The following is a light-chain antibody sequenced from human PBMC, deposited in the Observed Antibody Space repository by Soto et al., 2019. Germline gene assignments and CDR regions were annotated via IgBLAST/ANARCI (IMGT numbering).Light chain of an antibody. CDR2: GAS. J-gene: IGKJ4*01. CDR3: QQYKNWPLT. CDR1: QSVSSN. V-gene: IGKV3D-15*01. Sequence: EIVMTQSPATLSVSPGERGTLSCRASQSVSSNLAWYQQKPGQAPRPLIYGASTRATGIPARFSGSGSGTEFTLTISSLQSEDFAVYYCQQYKNWPLTFGGGTKVDIK.